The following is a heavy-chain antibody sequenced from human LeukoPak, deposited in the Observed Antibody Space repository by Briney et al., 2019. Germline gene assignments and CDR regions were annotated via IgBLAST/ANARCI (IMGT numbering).Heavy chain of an antibody. J-gene: IGHJ4*02. CDR1: GFTFSNYG. CDR2: IWYDGSNK. Sequence: PGRSLRLSCAASGFTFSNYGLHWVRQAPGKGLEWVAVIWYDGSNKYYADSVKGRFTISRDTSKNTLYLQMNSLRAEDTAVYYCARGFGLYSSDWPLDYWGQGTLVTVSS. V-gene: IGHV3-33*01. D-gene: IGHD6-19*01. CDR3: ARGFGLYSSDWPLDY.